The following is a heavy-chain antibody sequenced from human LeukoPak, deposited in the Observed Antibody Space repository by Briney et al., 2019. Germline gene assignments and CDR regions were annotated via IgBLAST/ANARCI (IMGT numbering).Heavy chain of an antibody. D-gene: IGHD2-2*01. Sequence: GGSLRLSCAASGFTFSSYAMSWVRQAPGKGLEWVSGISGGGGNTYYAHSVKGLFTISRDNAKNSLYLQMNSLRAEDTAVYYCAREIPGAMTAFDIWGQGTMVTVSS. CDR3: AREIPGAMTAFDI. J-gene: IGHJ3*02. CDR2: ISGGGGNT. CDR1: GFTFSSYA. V-gene: IGHV3-23*01.